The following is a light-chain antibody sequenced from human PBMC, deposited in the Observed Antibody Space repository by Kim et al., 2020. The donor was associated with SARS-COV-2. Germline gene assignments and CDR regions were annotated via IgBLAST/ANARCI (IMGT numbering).Light chain of an antibody. CDR1: QTVTSGY. V-gene: IGKV3-20*01. Sequence: PGERAPHFCRASQTVTSGYLAWYQFRPGQAPRLLIYNGSRRATDIPDRFRGSGSGTDFTLSISSLEPEDFAIYYCHQYGSSTQTFGQGTKLEIK. CDR2: NGS. J-gene: IGKJ2*01. CDR3: HQYGSSTQT.